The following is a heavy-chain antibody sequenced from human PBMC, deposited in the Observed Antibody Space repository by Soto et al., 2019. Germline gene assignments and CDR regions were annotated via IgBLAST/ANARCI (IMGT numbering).Heavy chain of an antibody. J-gene: IGHJ5*02. Sequence: KTSETLSLTCTVSGGSISSGGYYWSWIRQHPGKGLEWIGYIYYSGSTYYNPSLKSRVTISVDTSKNQFSLKLSSVTAADTAVYYCASESVVVTARGPTEAGFTWGQGTLVTVSS. D-gene: IGHD2-21*02. CDR2: IYYSGST. CDR3: ASESVVVTARGPTEAGFT. CDR1: GGSISSGGYY. V-gene: IGHV4-31*03.